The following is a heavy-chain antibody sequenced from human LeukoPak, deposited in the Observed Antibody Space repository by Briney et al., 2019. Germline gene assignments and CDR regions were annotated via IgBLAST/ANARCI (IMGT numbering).Heavy chain of an antibody. V-gene: IGHV3-30*02. J-gene: IGHJ4*02. CDR1: GFTFNNYW. CDR2: IRYDGSNK. D-gene: IGHD5-12*01. CDR3: AKGDIVATGIGDY. Sequence: GGSLRLSCEASGFTFNNYWMSWVRQAPGKGPEWVAFIRYDGSNKYYADSVKGRFTISRDNSKNTLYLQMNSLRAEDTAVYYCAKGDIVATGIGDYWGQGTLVTVSS.